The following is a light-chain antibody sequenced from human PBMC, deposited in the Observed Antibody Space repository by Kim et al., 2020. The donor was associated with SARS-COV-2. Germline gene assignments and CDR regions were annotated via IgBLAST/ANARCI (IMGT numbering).Light chain of an antibody. CDR1: QSISNW. CDR2: KAS. V-gene: IGKV1-5*03. Sequence: DIQMTQSPSTLSASVGDRVTISCRASQSISNWLAWYQQKPGKAPKLLIYKASSLESGVPSRFSSSGSGTEFTLTISSLQPDDFATYYCQQYNYYSWTFGQGTKVDIK. J-gene: IGKJ1*01. CDR3: QQYNYYSWT.